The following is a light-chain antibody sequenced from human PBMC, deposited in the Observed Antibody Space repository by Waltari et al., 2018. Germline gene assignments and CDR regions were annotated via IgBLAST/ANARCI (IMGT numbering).Light chain of an antibody. V-gene: IGKV1-9*01. CDR3: QQLNSYPRGT. CDR1: QGISSY. CDR2: AAS. J-gene: IGKJ5*01. Sequence: DIQLTQSPSFLSASVGERVTITFRASQGISSYLAWYQQKPGKAPKLLIYAASTLQSGVPSRFSGSGSGTEFTLTISSLQPEDFATYYCQQLNSYPRGTFGQGTRLEIK.